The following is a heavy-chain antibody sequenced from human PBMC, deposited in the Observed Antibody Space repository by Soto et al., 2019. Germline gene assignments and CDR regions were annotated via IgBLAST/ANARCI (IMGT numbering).Heavy chain of an antibody. CDR2: INQGGSEK. CDR3: ERRLVVVVPLFDS. D-gene: IGHD2-15*01. Sequence: XVCLRLSCAASGFSFSSYCKSWVRQAPGKGLEWVAKINQGGSEKYYVDSVKGRFTISRDNAKNSLYLQMNSLRVEDTAVYYCERRLVVVVPLFDSWGRGTLVTVSS. J-gene: IGHJ4*02. V-gene: IGHV3-7*03. CDR1: GFSFSSYC.